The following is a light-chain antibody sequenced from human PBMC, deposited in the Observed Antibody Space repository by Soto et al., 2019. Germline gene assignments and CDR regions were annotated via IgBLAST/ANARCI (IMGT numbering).Light chain of an antibody. V-gene: IGKV3-20*01. CDR3: HQYGSSPIT. J-gene: IGKJ5*01. CDR2: GAF. Sequence: EIVMTKSPATLSLSRGEIATLSCRASQSVITYLAWYQLRPGQAPRLLIYGAFSRATGIPDRFSGSGSGTDFTLTISRLEPEDLAVHCCHQYGSSPITFGQATRLEI. CDR1: QSVITY.